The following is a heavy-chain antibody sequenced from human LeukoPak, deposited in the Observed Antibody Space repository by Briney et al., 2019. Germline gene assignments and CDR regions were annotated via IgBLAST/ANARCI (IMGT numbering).Heavy chain of an antibody. D-gene: IGHD6-6*01. J-gene: IGHJ3*02. Sequence: PGRTLRLSCAASGFTFSNYAMHWVRQAPGKGLEWLAVFTYHGSDKYYATSLKSRFTIPRDNSKSTLYQQMNSLRPEDTAVYYCAREGYSSSSVGAFDIWGQGTMVTVSS. CDR2: FTYHGSDK. CDR3: AREGYSSSSVGAFDI. CDR1: GFTFSNYA. V-gene: IGHV3-30*01.